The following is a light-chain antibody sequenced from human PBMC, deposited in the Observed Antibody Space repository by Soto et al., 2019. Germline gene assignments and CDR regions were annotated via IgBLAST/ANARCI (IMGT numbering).Light chain of an antibody. CDR1: QSFSSW. CDR3: LQSNIFPCT. V-gene: IGKV1-12*01. J-gene: IGKJ1*01. Sequence: DIQMTQFPSSVSASIGDRVTITCRASQSFSSWLAWYQQKPGQAPKLLISAASTLQSGVPSRFSGSGSGTEFTLTISRLQPEDFATYYCLQSNIFPCTFGQGTRVDVK. CDR2: AAS.